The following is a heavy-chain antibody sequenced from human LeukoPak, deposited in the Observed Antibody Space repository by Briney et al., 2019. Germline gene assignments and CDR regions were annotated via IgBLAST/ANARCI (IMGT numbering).Heavy chain of an antibody. CDR3: AKDNYGSGNYFDY. V-gene: IGHV3-30*02. J-gene: IGHJ4*02. Sequence: SGGSLRLSCAASGFTFSNYGMHWVRQAPGKGLRWVAFIRNDGNSKQYADSVKGRFTISRDNSKNTLYMQMTSLRVEDTAVYYCAKDNYGSGNYFDYWGQGTLVTVSS. CDR2: IRNDGNSK. D-gene: IGHD3-10*01. CDR1: GFTFSNYG.